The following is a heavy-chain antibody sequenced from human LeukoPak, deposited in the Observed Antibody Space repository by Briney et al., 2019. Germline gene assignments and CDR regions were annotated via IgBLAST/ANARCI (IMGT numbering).Heavy chain of an antibody. D-gene: IGHD5-18*01. J-gene: IGHJ4*02. CDR3: ASKRGYSYGLDY. CDR1: GGTFSSYA. CDR2: IIPIFGTA. V-gene: IGHV1-69*13. Sequence: SVKVSCEASGGTFSSYAISWVRQVPGQGLEWMGGIIPIFGTANYAQKFQGRVTITADESTSTGYMELSSLRSEDTAVHYCASKRGYSYGLDYWGQGTLVTVSS.